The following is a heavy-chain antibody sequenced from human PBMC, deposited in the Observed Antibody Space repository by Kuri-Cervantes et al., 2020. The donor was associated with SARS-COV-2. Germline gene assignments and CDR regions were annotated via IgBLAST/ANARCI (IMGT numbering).Heavy chain of an antibody. CDR3: ARDNILYSGSGFDL. D-gene: IGHD1-26*01. CDR1: GCSISSYY. CDR2: FYYGDVT. V-gene: IGHV4-59*01. Sequence: ESLKISCAVSGCSISSYYWSWIRQSPGKGLEWIAYFYYGDVTNYNPSLKSRVTVSADTSKNQLSLKLNSVTAADTAVYYCARDNILYSGSGFDLWGQGTLVTVSS. J-gene: IGHJ4*02.